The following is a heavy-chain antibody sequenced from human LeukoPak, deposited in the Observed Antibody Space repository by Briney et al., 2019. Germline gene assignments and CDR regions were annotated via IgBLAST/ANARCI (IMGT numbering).Heavy chain of an antibody. CDR2: ISGSGGST. D-gene: IGHD4-17*01. Sequence: GGSLRLSCAASGFTFSSYAMSWVRQAPGKGLEWVSSISGSGGSTYYADSVKGRFTISRDNSKNTLYLKMNSLRAEDTAVYYCAKLSGYGDYNWFDPWGQGTLVTVSS. CDR3: AKLSGYGDYNWFDP. J-gene: IGHJ5*02. V-gene: IGHV3-23*01. CDR1: GFTFSSYA.